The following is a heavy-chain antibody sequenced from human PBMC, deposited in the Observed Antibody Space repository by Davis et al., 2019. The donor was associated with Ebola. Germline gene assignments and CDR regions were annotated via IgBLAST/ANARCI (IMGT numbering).Heavy chain of an antibody. CDR1: GGSISSYY. D-gene: IGHD6-19*01. CDR3: ARESYQWLTDY. CDR2: IYYSGST. Sequence: PGGSLRLSCTVSGGSISSYYWSWIRQPPGKGLEWIGYIYYSGSTNYNPSLKSRVTISVDTSKNQFSLKLSSVTAADTAVYYCARESYQWLTDYWGQGTLVTVSS. V-gene: IGHV4-59*01. J-gene: IGHJ4*02.